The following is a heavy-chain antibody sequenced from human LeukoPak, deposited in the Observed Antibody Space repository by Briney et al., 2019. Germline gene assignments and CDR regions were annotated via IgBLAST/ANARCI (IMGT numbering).Heavy chain of an antibody. D-gene: IGHD1-14*01. V-gene: IGHV2-70*01. CDR2: IDWDDDK. CDR3: ARIGPGSDNMASYDY. Sequence: SGPALLQPTPPLTLTFTFSGFSLSTSGMCVSWIRQPPGKALEWLALIDWDDDKYYSTSLKTRLTISKDTSKNQVVLTMTNMDPVDTATYYCARIGPGSDNMASYDYWGQGTLVTVSS. J-gene: IGHJ4*02. CDR1: GFSLSTSGMC.